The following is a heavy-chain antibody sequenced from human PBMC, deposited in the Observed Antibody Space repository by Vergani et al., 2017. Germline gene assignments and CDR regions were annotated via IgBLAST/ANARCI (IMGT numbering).Heavy chain of an antibody. Sequence: QVQLVQSGAEVKKPGSSVKVSCKASGGTFSSYAISWVRQAPGQGLEWMGRIIPILGIANSAQKFQGRVTITADKSTSTAYMELSSLRSEDTAVYYCARDKCSGGSCYGEVSDYWGQGTLVTVSS. V-gene: IGHV1-69*09. CDR3: ARDKCSGGSCYGEVSDY. D-gene: IGHD2-15*01. CDR2: IIPILGIA. J-gene: IGHJ4*02. CDR1: GGTFSSYA.